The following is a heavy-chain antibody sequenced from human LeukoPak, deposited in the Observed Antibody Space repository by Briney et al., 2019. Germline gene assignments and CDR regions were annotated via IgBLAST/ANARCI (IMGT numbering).Heavy chain of an antibody. CDR1: GFTFSSYA. J-gene: IGHJ3*02. CDR2: ISGSGGST. CDR3: AKGFLRSLYTPAGAFDI. D-gene: IGHD4-17*01. Sequence: GGSLRLSCAASGFTFSSYAMSWVRQAPGKGLEWVSAISGSGGSTYYADSVKGRFTISRDNSKNTLYLQMNSLRAEDTAVYYCAKGFLRSLYTPAGAFDIWGQGTMVTVSS. V-gene: IGHV3-23*01.